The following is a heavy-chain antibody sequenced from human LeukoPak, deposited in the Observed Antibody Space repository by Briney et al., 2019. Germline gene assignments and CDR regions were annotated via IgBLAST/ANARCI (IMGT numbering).Heavy chain of an antibody. D-gene: IGHD3-22*01. J-gene: IGHJ4*02. CDR1: GFTFSSYA. V-gene: IGHV3-23*01. Sequence: GGSLRLSCAASGFTFSSYAMSWVRQAPGKGLEWVSVISGSGGSTYCADSVKGRFTISRDNSKNTLYLQMNSLRAEDTAVYYCAKEIAQYYYDSSGLDYWGQGTLVTVSS. CDR3: AKEIAQYYYDSSGLDY. CDR2: ISGSGGST.